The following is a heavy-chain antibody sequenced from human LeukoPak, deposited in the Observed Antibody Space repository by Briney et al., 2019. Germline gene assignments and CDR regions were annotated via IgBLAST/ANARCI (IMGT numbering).Heavy chain of an antibody. V-gene: IGHV3-7*01. D-gene: IGHD3-22*01. CDR3: VRAPRYYYDSSGYSTGYYVDY. CDR2: INHNTSER. CDR1: GFAFSTYS. Sequence: GGSLRLSCAASGFAFSTYSMTWVRQAPGKGLEWVANINHNTSERHYVASAKGRFTISRDNAKDSLYLQMNSLSAEDTAVYYCVRAPRYYYDSSGYSTGYYVDYWGQGTLVTVSS. J-gene: IGHJ4*02.